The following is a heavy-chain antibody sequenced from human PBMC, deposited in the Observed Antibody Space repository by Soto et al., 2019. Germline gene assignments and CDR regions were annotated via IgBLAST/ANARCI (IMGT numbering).Heavy chain of an antibody. CDR1: GFSLSSSGVG. CDR3: ARLVVHGITYYFVS. CDR2: IYWDDDK. V-gene: IGHV2-5*02. D-gene: IGHD3-10*01. J-gene: IGHJ4*02. Sequence: QITLKESGPTLVKPTQTLTLTCTFSGFSLSSSGVGVGWIRQPPGKALEWLTFIYWDDDKRYSPSLKSRLTISRDTSNNQVVLTLTSMGPVDTAAYYCARLVVHGITYYFVSWGQGTLLTVSS.